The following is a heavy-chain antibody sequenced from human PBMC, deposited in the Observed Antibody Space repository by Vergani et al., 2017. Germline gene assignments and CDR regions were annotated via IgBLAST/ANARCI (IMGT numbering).Heavy chain of an antibody. Sequence: QVQLVESGGGVVQPGRSLRLSCAASGFTFSSYGMHWVRQAPGKGLEWVAVIWYDGSNKYYADSVKGRFTISRDNSKNTLYLQMNSLRAEDTAVYYCARDELRAVYSYGREFDYWGQGTLVTVSS. CDR3: ARDELRAVYSYGREFDY. J-gene: IGHJ4*02. D-gene: IGHD5-18*01. V-gene: IGHV3-33*01. CDR1: GFTFSSYG. CDR2: IWYDGSNK.